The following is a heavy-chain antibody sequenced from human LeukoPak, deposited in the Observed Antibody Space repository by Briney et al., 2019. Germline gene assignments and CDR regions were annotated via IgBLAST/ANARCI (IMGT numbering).Heavy chain of an antibody. CDR2: IYHSGST. Sequence: SETLSLTCAVSGGSISSGGYSWSWIRQPPGKGLEWIGYIYHSGSTYYNPSLESRVTISVDRSKNQFSLKLSSVTAADTAVYYCARGKGSYYYYGMDVWGQGTTVTVSS. J-gene: IGHJ6*02. CDR1: GGSISSGGYS. CDR3: ARGKGSYYYYGMDV. V-gene: IGHV4-30-2*01. D-gene: IGHD2-15*01.